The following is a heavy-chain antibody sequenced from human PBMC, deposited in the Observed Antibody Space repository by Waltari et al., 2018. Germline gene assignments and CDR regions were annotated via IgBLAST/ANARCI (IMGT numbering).Heavy chain of an antibody. D-gene: IGHD5-18*01. Sequence: EVQLVESGGGLVHPGGSLRLSCAASGFTVLSNHMSWVRQAPGKGLGGLSLIYDAGSTFYPDSVRGRFTISRDNSKNTVHLQMNSLRVEDTAIYYCARARDEETAMVYFDRWGQGTLVSVSS. V-gene: IGHV3-66*02. CDR2: IYDAGST. J-gene: IGHJ4*02. CDR3: ARARDEETAMVYFDR. CDR1: GFTVLSNH.